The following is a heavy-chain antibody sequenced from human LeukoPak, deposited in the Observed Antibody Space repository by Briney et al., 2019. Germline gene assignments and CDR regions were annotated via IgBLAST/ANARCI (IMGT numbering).Heavy chain of an antibody. J-gene: IGHJ4*02. V-gene: IGHV3-48*01. CDR3: ARGSYSSSNYFDY. D-gene: IGHD6-6*01. CDR1: GFTFSSYS. Sequence: LGGSLRLSCAASGFTFSSYSMNWVRQAPGKGLEWVSYISSTGSTIYYADSVRGRFTISRDNAKNSLYLQMNSLRAEDTAVYHWARGSYSSSNYFDYWGQGTLVTVSS. CDR2: ISSTGSTI.